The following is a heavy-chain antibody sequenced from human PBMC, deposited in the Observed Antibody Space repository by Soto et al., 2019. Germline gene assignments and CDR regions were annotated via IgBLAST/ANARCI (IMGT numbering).Heavy chain of an antibody. CDR1: GYTLTELS. CDR3: AGLGSSWNYYYYYYMDV. V-gene: IGHV1-24*01. Sequence: ASVKVSCKVSGYTLTELSMHWVRQAPGKGLEWMGGFDPEDGETIYAQKFQGRVTMTTDTSTSTAYMELRSLRSDDTAVYYCAGLGSSWNYYYYYYMDVWGKGTTVTVSS. J-gene: IGHJ6*03. D-gene: IGHD6-13*01. CDR2: FDPEDGET.